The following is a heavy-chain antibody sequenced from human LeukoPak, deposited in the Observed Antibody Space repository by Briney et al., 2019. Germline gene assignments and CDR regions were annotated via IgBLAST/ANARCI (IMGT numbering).Heavy chain of an antibody. D-gene: IGHD5-18*01. V-gene: IGHV3-23*01. Sequence: GGSLRLSCAASGFSFTSYAMSWVRQAPGKGLEWVSAISGSGGSTYYADAVKGRFTISRDNSKSTLYLQVSSLRAEDTAVYYCAKDRGNNYGLGVSWGQGTLVTVSS. CDR3: AKDRGNNYGLGVS. CDR2: ISGSGGST. CDR1: GFSFTSYA. J-gene: IGHJ5*02.